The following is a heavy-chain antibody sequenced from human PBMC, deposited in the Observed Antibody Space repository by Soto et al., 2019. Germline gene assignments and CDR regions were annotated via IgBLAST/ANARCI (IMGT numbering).Heavy chain of an antibody. D-gene: IGHD3-22*01. V-gene: IGHV4-39*01. CDR2: VYYGGST. CDR3: AGGDYYHSSGYYFYYYTMDV. CDR1: GGSIRTSSYY. J-gene: IGHJ6*02. Sequence: SETLSLTCTVPGGSIRTSSYYWGWIRQPPGKGLEWIGNVYYGGSTYYNPSLKSRVTISVETSKSQFSLKLSSVTAADTAVYYCAGGDYYHSSGYYFYYYTMDVWGQGTTVTVSS.